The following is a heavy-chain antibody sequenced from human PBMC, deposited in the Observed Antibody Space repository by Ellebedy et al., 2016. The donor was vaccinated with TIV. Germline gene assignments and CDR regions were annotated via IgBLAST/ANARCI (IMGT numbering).Heavy chain of an antibody. CDR3: ARDYNWFDP. J-gene: IGHJ5*02. CDR1: GYTLTNYG. Sequence: ASVKVSCKASGYTLTNYGISWVRQATGQGLEWMGWMNPNSGNTGYAQKFQGRVTITRNTSISTAYMELSSLRSEDTAVYYCARDYNWFDPWGQGTLVTVSS. V-gene: IGHV1-8*01. CDR2: MNPNSGNT.